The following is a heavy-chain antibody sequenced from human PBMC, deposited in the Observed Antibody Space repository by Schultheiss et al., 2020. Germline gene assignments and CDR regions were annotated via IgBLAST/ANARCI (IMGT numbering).Heavy chain of an antibody. D-gene: IGHD3-16*02. CDR1: GGSISSCGYY. J-gene: IGHJ4*02. CDR3: AKTSHDYVWGSYRWDY. Sequence: SETLSLTCTVSGGSISSCGYYWSWIRQHPGKGLEWIGYIYYSGSTYYNPSLKSRVTISVDTSKNQFSLKLSSVTAADTAVYYCAKTSHDYVWGSYRWDYWGQGTLVTVSS. CDR2: IYYSGST. V-gene: IGHV4-31*03.